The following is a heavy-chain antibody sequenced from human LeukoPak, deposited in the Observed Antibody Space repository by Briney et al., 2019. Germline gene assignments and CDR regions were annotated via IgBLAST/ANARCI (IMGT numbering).Heavy chain of an antibody. D-gene: IGHD3-22*01. CDR2: ISSSGDIT. CDR3: AKDRPNYHESNGHYYRRNGDY. V-gene: IGHV3-23*01. CDR1: GFSFHNYA. J-gene: IGHJ4*02. Sequence: GGSLRLSCAASGFSFHNYAMSWVRQALGKGLEWVSAISSSGDITFYADSVKGRFTISRDNSRYTLYLQMNSLRAEDAAMYYCAKDRPNYHESNGHYYRRNGDYWGEGTLVTVSS.